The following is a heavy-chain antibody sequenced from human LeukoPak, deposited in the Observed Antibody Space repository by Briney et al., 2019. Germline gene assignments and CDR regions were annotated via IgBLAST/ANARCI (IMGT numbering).Heavy chain of an antibody. CDR3: ARDRYDWNYGYYYGMDV. CDR1: GFTFSSYS. V-gene: IGHV3-21*01. D-gene: IGHD1-7*01. CDR2: ISSSSSYI. Sequence: PGGSLRLSCAASGFTFSSYSMNWVRQAPGKGLEWVSSISSSSSYIYYADSVKGRFTISRDNAKNSLYLQMNSLRAEDTAVYYCARDRYDWNYGYYYGMDVWGQGTTVTVSS. J-gene: IGHJ6*02.